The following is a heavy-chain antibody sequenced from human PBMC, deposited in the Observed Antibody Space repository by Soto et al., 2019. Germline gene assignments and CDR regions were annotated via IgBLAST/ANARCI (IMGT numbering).Heavy chain of an antibody. V-gene: IGHV3-23*01. J-gene: IGHJ5*02. CDR3: TRGAGKHVDTAFNCFDP. D-gene: IGHD5-18*01. CDR2: VSGSGGSI. CDR1: GFTVSSHA. Sequence: DVQLLESGGGLVQREGSLRLSCVASGFTVSSHAMSWVRQAPGKGLDWVSSVSGSGGSIYYADSVKGRFTISRDNSKNTLYLQINSLRAEDTAVYYCTRGAGKHVDTAFNCFDPWGQGTLVTVSS.